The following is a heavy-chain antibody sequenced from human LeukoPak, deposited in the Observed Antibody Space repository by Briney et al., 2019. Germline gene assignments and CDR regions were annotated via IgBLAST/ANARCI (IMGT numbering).Heavy chain of an antibody. V-gene: IGHV4-39*01. D-gene: IGHD1-26*01. J-gene: IGHJ3*02. CDR2: IYYSGTT. Sequence: SETLSLTCTVSGGSISSSSYYWGWIRQPPGEGLEWIGSIYYSGTTYYNPSLRSRITISVDTSKNQFSLKLSPVTAADPAVYSCARPGSYRSWSYYAGWSFYILGQGTMVTVSS. CDR3: ARPGSYRSWSYYAGWSFYI. CDR1: GGSISSSSYY.